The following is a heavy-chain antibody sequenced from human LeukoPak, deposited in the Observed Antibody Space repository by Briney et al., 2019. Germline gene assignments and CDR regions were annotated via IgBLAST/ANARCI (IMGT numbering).Heavy chain of an antibody. CDR2: IKQDGSEK. V-gene: IGHV3-7*03. CDR1: GFTFSSYW. J-gene: IGHJ4*02. CDR3: ARKETYYYGSGSYYETIYYFDY. Sequence: PGGSLRLSCAASGFTFSSYWMSWVRQAPGKGLEWVANIKQDGSEKYYVDSVKGRFTISRDNAKNSLYLQMNSLRAEDTAVYYCARKETYYYGSGSYYETIYYFDYWGQGTLVTVSS. D-gene: IGHD3-10*01.